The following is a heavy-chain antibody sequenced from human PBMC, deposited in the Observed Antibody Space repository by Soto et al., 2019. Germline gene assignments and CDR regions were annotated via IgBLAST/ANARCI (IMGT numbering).Heavy chain of an antibody. CDR2: IYYGGST. J-gene: IGHJ5*02. CDR1: GGSISSYY. D-gene: IGHD6-6*01. Sequence: SETLSLTCTVSGGSISSYYWSWIRQPPGKGLEWIGYIYYGGSTNYNPSLKSRVTISVDTSKNQFSLKLSSVTAADTAVYYCARDRIAAHNWFDPWGQGTLVTVSS. CDR3: ARDRIAAHNWFDP. V-gene: IGHV4-59*01.